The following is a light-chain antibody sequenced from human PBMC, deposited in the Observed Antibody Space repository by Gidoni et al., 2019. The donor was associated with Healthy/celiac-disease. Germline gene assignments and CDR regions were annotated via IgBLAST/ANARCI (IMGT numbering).Light chain of an antibody. CDR2: DAS. J-gene: IGKJ2*01. V-gene: IGKV3D-11*01. Sequence: IVLTQSPATLSLSPGERATLSCRASQGVSSYLAWYQQKPGQAPRLLIYDASNRATGIPARFSGSGPGTDFTLTISSLEPEDFAVYYCQQRSNWPYTFGQGTKLEIK. CDR3: QQRSNWPYT. CDR1: QGVSSY.